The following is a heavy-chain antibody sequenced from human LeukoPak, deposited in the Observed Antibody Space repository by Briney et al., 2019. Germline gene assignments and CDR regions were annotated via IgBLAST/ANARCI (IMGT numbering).Heavy chain of an antibody. D-gene: IGHD2-15*01. Sequence: PGGSLRLSCAASGFTFSSFAMSWVRQAPGKGLEWVADILESGSSHYSDAVKGRFTISRDNAKNSLYLQMNSLRVDDTAVYYCAATGRWGQGTLVTVSS. CDR3: AATGR. CDR1: GFTFSSFA. CDR2: ILESGSSH. V-gene: IGHV3-48*04. J-gene: IGHJ4*02.